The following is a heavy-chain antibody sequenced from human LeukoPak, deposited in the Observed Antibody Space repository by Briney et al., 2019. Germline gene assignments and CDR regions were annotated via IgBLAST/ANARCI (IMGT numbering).Heavy chain of an antibody. CDR2: IRSKAYRGTT. Sequence: PGRSLRLSCTGSGFTFGDHAMSWVRQAPGKGLEWVGFIRSKAYRGTTEYAASVKGRFTISRDDSASIAYLQMNSLRTEDTAVYYCARGPIQLWIHNAMDVWVQGTTVTVSS. J-gene: IGHJ6*02. CDR3: ARGPIQLWIHNAMDV. V-gene: IGHV3-49*04. D-gene: IGHD5-18*01. CDR1: GFTFGDHA.